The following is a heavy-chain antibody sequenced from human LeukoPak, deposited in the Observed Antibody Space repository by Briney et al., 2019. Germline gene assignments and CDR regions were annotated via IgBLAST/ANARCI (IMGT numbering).Heavy chain of an antibody. CDR3: ATGADDAKVGY. D-gene: IGHD1-26*01. CDR2: RHPSGGI. V-gene: IGHV4-4*08. Sequence: PSETLSLTCTVSGASIRPYYLTWIRQTPGKGLEWIGHRHPSGGISYNPSLWSRVTISADTSKNQFSLSLTFVNAADTAVYYCATGADDAKVGYWGQGALVSVSS. CDR1: GASIRPYY. J-gene: IGHJ4*02.